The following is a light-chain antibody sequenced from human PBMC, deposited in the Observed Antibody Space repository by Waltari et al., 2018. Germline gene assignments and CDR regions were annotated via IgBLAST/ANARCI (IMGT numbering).Light chain of an antibody. V-gene: IGKV3-11*01. CDR3: QQRFNWPPAWT. CDR2: DTS. J-gene: IGKJ1*01. Sequence: ALTQSPATLSLFPGSGATLSCRASQSVSNYLAWYQHKPGQAPRLLIYDTSSRATGVPARFSGSGSGTDFTLTINSVEPEDSAVYYCQQRFNWPPAWTFGQGTKLEIK. CDR1: QSVSNY.